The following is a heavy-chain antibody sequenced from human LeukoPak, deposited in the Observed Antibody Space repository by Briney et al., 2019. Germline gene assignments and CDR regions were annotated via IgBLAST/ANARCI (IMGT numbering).Heavy chain of an antibody. Sequence: GGSLRLSCVVSGLTFRSYWMTWVRQAPGKGPEWVANIKYDGSEKYYVDSVKGRFTISRDNAKNSLFLEMNSLRADDTAVYYCAKIEGSSWNLRDYYYYMGVWGKGTTVTVSS. CDR2: IKYDGSEK. D-gene: IGHD1-1*01. CDR1: GLTFRSYW. J-gene: IGHJ6*03. V-gene: IGHV3-7*01. CDR3: AKIEGSSWNLRDYYYYMGV.